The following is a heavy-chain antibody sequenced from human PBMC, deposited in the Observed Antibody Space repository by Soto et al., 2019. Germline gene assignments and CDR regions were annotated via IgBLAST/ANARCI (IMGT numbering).Heavy chain of an antibody. CDR2: IYYSGST. CDR1: GFNIRSSSYY. J-gene: IGHJ4*02. D-gene: IGHD5-12*01. Sequence: SETQSHTSTFTGFNIRSSSYYWGWIRKPPGKGLEWIGSIYYSGSTYYNPSLKSRVTISVDTSKNQFSLKLSSVTAADTAVYYCAKSGYSGYDPQIYFDYWGQGTLVTVSS. CDR3: AKSGYSGYDPQIYFDY. V-gene: IGHV4-39*01.